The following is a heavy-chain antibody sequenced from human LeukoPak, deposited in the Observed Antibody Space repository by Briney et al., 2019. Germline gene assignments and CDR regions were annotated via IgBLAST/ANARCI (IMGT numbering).Heavy chain of an antibody. D-gene: IGHD5-24*01. Sequence: GGSLRLSCAASGFTFSNYAIHWVRQAPGKGLEFVSSISSNGISTYYGNSVKGRFTISRDNSKNTVYLQMGSLRAEDMAVYYCXXXXXXLATGGWYWFDTWGQGTLVTVSS. J-gene: IGHJ5*02. CDR3: XXXXXXLATGGWYWFDT. CDR2: ISSNGIST. V-gene: IGHV3-64*01. CDR1: GFTFSNYA.